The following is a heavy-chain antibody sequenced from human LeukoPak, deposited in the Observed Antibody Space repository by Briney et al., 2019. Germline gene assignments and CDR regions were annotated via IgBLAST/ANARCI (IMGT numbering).Heavy chain of an antibody. CDR3: ARDCVFPTQCLYDDAFGI. Sequence: GTSVKVSCKASGYTFTDYYMNWVRQAPGQGLEWMGWINPSTGGTNYAQKFQGRVTMTKDTSISTAYMELSGLRSDDTAVYYCARDCVFPTQCLYDDAFGIWGQGTMVTVSS. CDR2: INPSTGGT. J-gene: IGHJ3*02. D-gene: IGHD2-8*01. CDR1: GYTFTDYY. V-gene: IGHV1-2*02.